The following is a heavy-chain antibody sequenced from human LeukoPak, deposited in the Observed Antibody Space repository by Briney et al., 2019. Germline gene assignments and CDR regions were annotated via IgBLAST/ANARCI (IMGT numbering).Heavy chain of an antibody. D-gene: IGHD2-2*02. CDR3: VREYTTLSRRYFDY. CDR1: GFTFSNYW. CDR2: INIDGSST. J-gene: IGHJ4*02. V-gene: IGHV3-74*01. Sequence: GGSLRLSCAASGFTFSNYWMHWVRQPPGKGLVWVSRINIDGSSTNYADSVKGRFTVSRDNAKNTLFLQMNGLRVDDTATYYCVREYTTLSRRYFDYWGQGDLVTVSA.